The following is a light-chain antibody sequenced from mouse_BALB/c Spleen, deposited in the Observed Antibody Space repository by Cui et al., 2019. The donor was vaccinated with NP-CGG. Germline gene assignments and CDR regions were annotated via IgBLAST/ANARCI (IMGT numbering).Light chain of an antibody. CDR3: ALWYSNHWV. CDR1: TGAVTTSNY. Sequence: QAVVNQEAALTTSPGETVTLTCRSSTGAVTTSNYANWVQEKPDHLFTGLIGGTNNRAPGVPARFSGSLIGDKAALTITGAQTEDDTMYFCALWYSNHWVFGGGTKLTVL. CDR2: GTN. V-gene: IGLV1*01. J-gene: IGLJ1*01.